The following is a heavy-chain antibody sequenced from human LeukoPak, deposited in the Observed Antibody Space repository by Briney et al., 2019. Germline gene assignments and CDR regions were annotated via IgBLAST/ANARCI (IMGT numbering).Heavy chain of an antibody. D-gene: IGHD3-22*01. J-gene: IGHJ4*02. CDR3: AKDFNTYYYDSSLDY. V-gene: IGHV3-7*01. CDR2: IKQDGSEQ. Sequence: GGSLRLSCAASGFTFSSYRMKWVGQAPGKGVEGGANIKQDGSEQKYVDSVKGRFTVSTDNAKNSLYLQMNSLRAEDTAVYYCAKDFNTYYYDSSLDYWGQGTLVTVSS. CDR1: GFTFSSYR.